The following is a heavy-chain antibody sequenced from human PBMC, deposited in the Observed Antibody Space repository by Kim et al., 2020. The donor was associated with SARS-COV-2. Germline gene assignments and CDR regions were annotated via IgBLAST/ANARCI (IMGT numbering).Heavy chain of an antibody. CDR3: ARVVGRVDP. Sequence: GTANYAQKYQGRVTITADESTSTAYMELSSLRSEDTAVYCCARVVGRVDPWGQGTLVTVSS. CDR2: GTA. V-gene: IGHV1-69*01. J-gene: IGHJ5*02. D-gene: IGHD3-10*01.